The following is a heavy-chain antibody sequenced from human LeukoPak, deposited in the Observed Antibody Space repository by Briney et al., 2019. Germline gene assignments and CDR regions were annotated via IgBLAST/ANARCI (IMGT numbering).Heavy chain of an antibody. CDR2: IYPGDSDT. Sequence: GESLKISCKGSGYSFTTYWIAWVRQTPEKGLEWMGIIYPGDSDTRYSPSFQGQITISADKSINTAYLQWSSLKASDTAIYYCARHQIVGATRSPFDYWGQGTLVTVSS. CDR1: GYSFTTYW. CDR3: ARHQIVGATRSPFDY. J-gene: IGHJ4*02. D-gene: IGHD1-26*01. V-gene: IGHV5-51*01.